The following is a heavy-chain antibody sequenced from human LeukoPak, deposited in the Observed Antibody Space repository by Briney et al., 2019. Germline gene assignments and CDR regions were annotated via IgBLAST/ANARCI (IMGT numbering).Heavy chain of an antibody. D-gene: IGHD7-27*01. Sequence: GGSLRLSCAASGFTFTSYAMNWVRQAPGKGLEWVSGITGSSTWTYYADSVRGRFTISRDNSKNTLHLQMNNLTADDTAIYYCARELVSLGTGYFDLWGRGTLVTVSS. CDR1: GFTFTSYA. CDR3: ARELVSLGTGYFDL. CDR2: ITGSSTWT. J-gene: IGHJ2*01. V-gene: IGHV3-23*01.